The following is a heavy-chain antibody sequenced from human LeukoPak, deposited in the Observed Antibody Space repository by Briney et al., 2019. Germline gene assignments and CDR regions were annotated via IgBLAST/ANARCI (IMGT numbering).Heavy chain of an antibody. D-gene: IGHD2-2*01. CDR3: AKDRGVQAANGAYFDY. CDR2: ISGSGDIT. J-gene: IGHJ4*02. V-gene: IGHV3-23*01. CDR1: GFTFSSYA. Sequence: GGSLRLSCATSGFTFSSYAMSWVRQAPGKGLEWVSAISGSGDITYYADSVKGRFTISRDNSRTTLYLQLNSLRAEDTAVYYCAKDRGVQAANGAYFDYWGQGTLVTASS.